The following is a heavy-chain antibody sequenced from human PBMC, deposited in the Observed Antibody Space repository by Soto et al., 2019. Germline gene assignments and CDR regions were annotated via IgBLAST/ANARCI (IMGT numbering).Heavy chain of an antibody. D-gene: IGHD6-6*01. Sequence: QVQLVQSGAEVKKPGASVKVSCTASGYTFASYGLSWVRQAPGQGREWMGWISAYNCNTNYAQKFQGRVTMTTDTSTSTAYMELRILRSDDTAVYYCARTYSSSSSLYYVYMDVWGKGTAVTVSS. CDR1: GYTFASYG. J-gene: IGHJ6*03. CDR3: ARTYSSSSSLYYVYMDV. CDR2: ISAYNCNT. V-gene: IGHV1-18*01.